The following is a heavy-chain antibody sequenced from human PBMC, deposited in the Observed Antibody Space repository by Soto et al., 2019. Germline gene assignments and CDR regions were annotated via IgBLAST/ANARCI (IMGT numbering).Heavy chain of an antibody. CDR2: IIAGNGNT. V-gene: IGHV1-3*01. CDR3: ATTPGSSTWYAPYYFDH. J-gene: IGHJ4*02. D-gene: IGHD6-13*01. Sequence: ASVKVSCKASEYTLASFALHWVRQAPGQRLEWMGWIIAGNGNTKYSQNFQGRVTITRDTSASTAYMELSSLRSEDTALYYCATTPGSSTWYAPYYFDHWGQGTLVTVSS. CDR1: EYTLASFA.